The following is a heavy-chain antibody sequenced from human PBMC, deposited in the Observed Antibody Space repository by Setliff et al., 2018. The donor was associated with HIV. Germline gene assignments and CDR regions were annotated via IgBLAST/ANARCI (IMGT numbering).Heavy chain of an antibody. Sequence: PGESLKISCMGSGYSFTTYWITWVRQMPGKGLEWMGIINPGDSDTRYSPSFQGQVTFSVDKSRSTAYLHWSSLKASDTATYYCARRTASFGTALYLDVWGTGTTGTVSS. CDR1: GYSFTTYW. D-gene: IGHD6-13*01. V-gene: IGHV5-51*01. CDR3: ARRTASFGTALYLDV. CDR2: INPGDSDT. J-gene: IGHJ6*04.